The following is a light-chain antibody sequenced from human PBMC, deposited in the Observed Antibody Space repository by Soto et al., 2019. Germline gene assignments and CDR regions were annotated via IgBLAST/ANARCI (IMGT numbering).Light chain of an antibody. Sequence: QSALTQPASVSGSPGQSITISCTGASSDVGNYNLVSWYQQHPGKAPNLMIYEGSNRPSGVSNRFSGSKSGNTASLTISGLQAEDEADYYCCSYARSNSWVFGGGTKLTVL. J-gene: IGLJ3*02. CDR1: SSDVGNYNL. V-gene: IGLV2-23*01. CDR3: CSYARSNSWV. CDR2: EGS.